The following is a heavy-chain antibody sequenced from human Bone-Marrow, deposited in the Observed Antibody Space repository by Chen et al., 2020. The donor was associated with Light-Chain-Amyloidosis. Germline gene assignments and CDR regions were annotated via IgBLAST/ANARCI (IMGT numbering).Heavy chain of an antibody. D-gene: IGHD3-3*01. V-gene: IGHV3-30*01. CDR1: GFIFSNYF. Sequence: QVHLVESGGGVVQPGRSLRLSCAASGFIFSNYFMHWVRQAPGKGLEWVAVRSYDGNNKYYADSVTGRFTISRDNSKNTLFLQMHSLRADDTAVYYCVRDLSIVGVDGMDVWGQGTTVIVSS. CDR2: RSYDGNNK. CDR3: VRDLSIVGVDGMDV. J-gene: IGHJ6*02.